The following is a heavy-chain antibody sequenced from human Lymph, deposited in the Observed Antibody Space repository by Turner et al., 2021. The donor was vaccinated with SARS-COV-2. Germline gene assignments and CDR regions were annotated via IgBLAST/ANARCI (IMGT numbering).Heavy chain of an antibody. CDR3: AWALYYYYGMDV. V-gene: IGHV3-30*03. Sequence: QVQLVESGGGVVQPGRSLRLSCAASRFTFISYGMHWVRQAPGKGLEWGAVISYDGGHKSYADSVKGRFTISRDNSKNTLYLQMISLRAEDTAVYYCAWALYYYYGMDVWGQGTTVTVSS. CDR1: RFTFISYG. CDR2: ISYDGGHK. J-gene: IGHJ6*02.